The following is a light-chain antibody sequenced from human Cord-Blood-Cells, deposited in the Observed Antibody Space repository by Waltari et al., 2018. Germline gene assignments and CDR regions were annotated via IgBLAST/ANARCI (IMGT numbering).Light chain of an antibody. CDR2: DVS. CDR1: SSDVGGYNY. CDR3: CSYAGSYTWV. Sequence: QSALTQPRSVSGSPGQSVTISCTGTSSDVGGYNYVSWYQQHPGKAPKLMIYDVSKRPSGVRDRFSGSKSGNTASLTSSGLQAEDEADYYCCSYAGSYTWVFGGGTKLTVL. J-gene: IGLJ3*02. V-gene: IGLV2-11*01.